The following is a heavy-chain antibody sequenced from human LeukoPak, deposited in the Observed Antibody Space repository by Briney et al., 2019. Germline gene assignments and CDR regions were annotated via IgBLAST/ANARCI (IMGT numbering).Heavy chain of an antibody. D-gene: IGHD3-3*01. CDR1: GGSISSSSYY. J-gene: IGHJ4*02. CDR2: IYYSGST. Sequence: PSETLSLTCTVSGGSISSSSYYWGWIRQPPGKGLEWIGSIYYSGSTYYNPSLKSRVTISVDTSKNQFSLKLSSVTAADTAVYYCARQNYDFWSGYCFDYWGQGTLVTVSS. CDR3: ARQNYDFWSGYCFDY. V-gene: IGHV4-39*01.